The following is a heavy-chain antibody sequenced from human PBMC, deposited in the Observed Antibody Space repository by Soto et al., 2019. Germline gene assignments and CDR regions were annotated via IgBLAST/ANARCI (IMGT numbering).Heavy chain of an antibody. CDR2: IYPGDSDT. V-gene: IGHV5-51*01. D-gene: IGHD3-22*01. CDR1: GYSFTSYW. CDR3: ARYFCDSSGYPEYFHY. Sequence: GESLKISCKASGYSFTSYWIGWVRQMPGKGLEWMGIIYPGDSDTRYSPSFQGQVSISVDKSISTAYLQWSSLKASDTAMYYCARYFCDSSGYPEYFHYWGQGTLVPVSS. J-gene: IGHJ1*01.